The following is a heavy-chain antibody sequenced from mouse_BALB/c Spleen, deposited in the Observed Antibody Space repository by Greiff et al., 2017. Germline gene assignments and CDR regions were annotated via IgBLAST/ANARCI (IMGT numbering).Heavy chain of an antibody. J-gene: IGHJ4*01. CDR2: IDPENGNT. CDR1: GFNIKDTY. CDR3: AREYAMDY. Sequence: VQLQQSGAELVKPGASVKLSCTASGFNIKDTYMHWVKQRPEQGLEWIGWIDPENGNTIYDPKFQGKASITADTSSNTAYLQLSSLTSEDTAVYYCAREYAMDYWGQGTSVTVSS. V-gene: IGHV14-3*02.